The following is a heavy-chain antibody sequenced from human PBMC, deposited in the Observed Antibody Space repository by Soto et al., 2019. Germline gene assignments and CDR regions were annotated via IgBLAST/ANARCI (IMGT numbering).Heavy chain of an antibody. CDR3: ARLQAAAGDNDLTFDY. CDR2: IDSCDFYT. Sequence: GESLKISCKGSGYSFTSYWISWVRQMPGKGLEWIGRIDSCDFYTNFSPSFPGHVTLSAYKFISTAYLQLSSLKASDTAMYYCARLQAAAGDNDLTFDYWGQGTLVTVSS. J-gene: IGHJ4*02. V-gene: IGHV5-10-1*01. CDR1: GYSFTSYW. D-gene: IGHD6-13*01.